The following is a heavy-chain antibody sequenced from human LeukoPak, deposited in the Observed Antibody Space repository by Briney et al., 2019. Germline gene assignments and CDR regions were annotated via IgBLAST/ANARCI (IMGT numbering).Heavy chain of an antibody. J-gene: IGHJ4*02. V-gene: IGHV4-34*01. CDR2: INHSGST. Sequence: SETLSLTCAVYGGSCSGYYWSWIRQPPGKGLEWIGEINHSGSTNYNPSLKSRVTISVDTSKNQFSLKLSSVTAADTAVYYCARAKQQLVDYWGQGTLVTVSS. CDR3: ARAKQQLVDY. D-gene: IGHD6-13*01. CDR1: GGSCSGYY.